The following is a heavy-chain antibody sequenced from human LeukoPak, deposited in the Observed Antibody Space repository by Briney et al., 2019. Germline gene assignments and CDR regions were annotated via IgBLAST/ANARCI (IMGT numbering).Heavy chain of an antibody. CDR1: GGSFSGYY. CDR3: ARRPRSWGFDY. V-gene: IGHV4-34*01. Sequence: SETLSLTCAVYGGSFSGYYWSWIRQPPGKGLEWIGEINHSGSTNYNPSLKSRVTISVDTSKNQFSLKLSSVTAADTAVYYCARRPRSWGFDYWGQGTLVTVSS. J-gene: IGHJ4*02. D-gene: IGHD6-13*01. CDR2: INHSGST.